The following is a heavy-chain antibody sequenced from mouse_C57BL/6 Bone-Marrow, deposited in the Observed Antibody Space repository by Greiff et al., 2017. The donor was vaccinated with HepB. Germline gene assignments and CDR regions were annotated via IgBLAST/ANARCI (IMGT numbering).Heavy chain of an antibody. CDR2: IYTRDGST. CDR3: ARSSYYGPWYFDV. V-gene: IGHV1-85*01. J-gene: IGHJ1*03. CDR1: GYTFTSYD. D-gene: IGHD1-2*01. Sequence: QVQLQQSGPELVKPGASVKLSCKASGYTFTSYDINWVKQRPGQGLEWIGWIYTRDGSTKYNEKFKGKATLTVGTSSSTAYMELHSLTSEDSAVYFCARSSYYGPWYFDVWGTGTTVTVSS.